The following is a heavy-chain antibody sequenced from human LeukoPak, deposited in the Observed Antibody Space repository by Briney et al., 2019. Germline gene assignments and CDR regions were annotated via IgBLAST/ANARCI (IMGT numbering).Heavy chain of an antibody. CDR2: INHSGST. CDR3: ARGQDSMVYFDY. Sequence: KPSETLSLTCAVYGGSFSGYYWSWIRQPPGKGLEWIGEINHSGSTNYNPSLKSRVTISVDTSKNQFSLKLSSVTAADTAVYYCARGQDSMVYFDYWGQGTLVTVSS. V-gene: IGHV4-34*01. CDR1: GGSFSGYY. D-gene: IGHD3-10*01. J-gene: IGHJ4*02.